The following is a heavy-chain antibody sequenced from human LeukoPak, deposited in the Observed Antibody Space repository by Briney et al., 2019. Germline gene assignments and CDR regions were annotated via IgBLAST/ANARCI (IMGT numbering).Heavy chain of an antibody. D-gene: IGHD6-19*01. V-gene: IGHV4-34*01. CDR1: GGSFSGYY. CDR2: INHSGST. Sequence: SETLSLTCPVYGGSFSGYYWSWIRQPPGKGLEWIGEINHSGSTNYNPSLKSRVTISVDTSKNQFSLKLSSVTAADTAVYYCARSSGWYLLGYFDYWGQRTLVTVSS. J-gene: IGHJ4*02. CDR3: ARSSGWYLLGYFDY.